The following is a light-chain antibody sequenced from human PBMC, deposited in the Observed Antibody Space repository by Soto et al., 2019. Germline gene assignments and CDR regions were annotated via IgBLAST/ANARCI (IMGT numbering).Light chain of an antibody. CDR3: QKFNSYSLLT. CDR1: QGISSA. CDR2: DAS. J-gene: IGKJ4*01. V-gene: IGKV1-13*02. Sequence: AIQLTQSPSSLSASVGDRVTITCRASQGISSALAWYQQKPGKAPKLLIYDASSLESGVPSRFSGSGSGTDFTLTISSLQPEDFATYYCQKFNSYSLLTFGGGTKVEIK.